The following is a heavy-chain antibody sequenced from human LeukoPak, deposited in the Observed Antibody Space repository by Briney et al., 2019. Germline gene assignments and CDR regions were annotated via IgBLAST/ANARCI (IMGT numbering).Heavy chain of an antibody. Sequence: GGSLRLSCAASGFTFSSYAMSWVRQAPGKGLEWVSAISGSGGRTYYADSVKGRFTISRDNSKNTLYLQMNSLRAEDTAVYYCAKISHTAMVFGEDYWGQGTLVTVSS. CDR2: ISGSGGRT. V-gene: IGHV3-23*01. J-gene: IGHJ4*02. CDR1: GFTFSSYA. D-gene: IGHD5-18*01. CDR3: AKISHTAMVFGEDY.